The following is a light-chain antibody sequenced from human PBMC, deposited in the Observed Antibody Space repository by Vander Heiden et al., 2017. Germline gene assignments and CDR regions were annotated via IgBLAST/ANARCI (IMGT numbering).Light chain of an antibody. J-gene: IGKJ2*01. V-gene: IGKV1-39*01. CDR1: QSISSY. CDR3: QQSDSTPRT. Sequence: DIQMTQSPSSLSASVGDRVTITCRASQSISSYLNWYQQKPGKAPKPLIYAASSLQSEVPSRFSGSGSGTDFTLTISSLQPEDFATYYCQQSDSTPRTFGQGTKLEIK. CDR2: AAS.